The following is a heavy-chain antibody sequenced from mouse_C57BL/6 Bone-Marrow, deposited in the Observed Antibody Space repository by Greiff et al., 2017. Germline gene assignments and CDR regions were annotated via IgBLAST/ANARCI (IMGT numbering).Heavy chain of an antibody. CDR3: ARAGSSDRYFDV. V-gene: IGHV1-82*01. D-gene: IGHD1-1*01. CDR1: GYAFSSSW. Sequence: VQLQQSGPELVKPGASVKISCKASGYAFSSSWMNWVKQRPGKGLEWIGRIYPGDGDTNYNGKFKGKATLTADKSSSTAYMQLSSLTSEDSAVYVCARAGSSDRYFDVWGTGTTVTVSA. CDR2: IYPGDGDT. J-gene: IGHJ1*03.